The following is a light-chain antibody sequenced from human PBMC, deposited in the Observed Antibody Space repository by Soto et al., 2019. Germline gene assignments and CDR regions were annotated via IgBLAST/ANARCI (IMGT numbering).Light chain of an antibody. CDR2: GAS. CDR3: QQYGSSVFT. J-gene: IGKJ3*01. Sequence: EIVLTQSPGTLSLSPGERATLSCRASQSVSSSYLAWYQQKPGQPPRLLIYGASSRATGIPDRFSGSGSGTDSPLTISRLEPEDFAVYYCQQYGSSVFTFGPGTKVDIK. CDR1: QSVSSSY. V-gene: IGKV3-20*01.